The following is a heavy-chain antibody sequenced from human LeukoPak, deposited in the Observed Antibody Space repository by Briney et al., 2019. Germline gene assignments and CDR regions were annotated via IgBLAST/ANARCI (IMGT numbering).Heavy chain of an antibody. CDR2: NKEDGTVK. Sequence: GGSLRLSCAASRFTLSNYWMTWIRQAPGKGLEWVAHNKEDGTVKDYVDSVKGRFTISRDNTKNSLFLQLNSLRAEDTAVYYCVRDRGWFHFDLWGQGTLVTVSS. J-gene: IGHJ4*02. CDR1: RFTLSNYW. CDR3: VRDRGWFHFDL. V-gene: IGHV3-7*01. D-gene: IGHD3-10*01.